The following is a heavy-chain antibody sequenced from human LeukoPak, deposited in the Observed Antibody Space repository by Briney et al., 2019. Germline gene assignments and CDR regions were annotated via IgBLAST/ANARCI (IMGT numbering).Heavy chain of an antibody. CDR3: ARHRVGANYFDY. CDR1: GYSISGGYY. Sequence: PSETLSLTCAVSGYSISGGYYWGWIRQPPGKGLEWIGSIYHSGSTYYNPSLKSRVTISVDTSKNQFSLKLSSVTAADTAVYYCARHRVGANYFDYWGQGTLVTVSS. V-gene: IGHV4-38-2*01. J-gene: IGHJ4*02. CDR2: IYHSGST. D-gene: IGHD1-26*01.